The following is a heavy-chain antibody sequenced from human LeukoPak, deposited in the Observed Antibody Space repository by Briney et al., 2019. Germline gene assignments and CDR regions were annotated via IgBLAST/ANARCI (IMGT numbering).Heavy chain of an antibody. J-gene: IGHJ4*02. CDR1: GFTFSSYA. CDR3: ARGGSQPITMHVFDY. CDR2: ISGSGGII. V-gene: IGHV3-23*01. D-gene: IGHD3-10*01. Sequence: PGGSLRLSCAASGFTFSSYAMSWVRQAPRKGLEWGSIISGSGGIISYAESVVKDRFTISRDSSKNTMYMQMNSLRAEDTAVYFCARGGSQPITMHVFDYWGQGTLVTVSS.